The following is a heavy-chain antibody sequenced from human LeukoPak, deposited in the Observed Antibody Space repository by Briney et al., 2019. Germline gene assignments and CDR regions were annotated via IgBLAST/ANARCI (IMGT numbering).Heavy chain of an antibody. CDR3: ARHLRQYIVVVPAATWFDS. Sequence: SETLSLTCAVYGGSFSGYYWSWIRQPPGKGLEWIGEINHSGSTNYNPSLKSRVTISVDTSKNQFSLKLSSVTAADTAVYYCARHLRQYIVVVPAATWFDSWGQGTLVTVSS. J-gene: IGHJ5*01. CDR2: INHSGST. V-gene: IGHV4-34*01. D-gene: IGHD2-2*01. CDR1: GGSFSGYY.